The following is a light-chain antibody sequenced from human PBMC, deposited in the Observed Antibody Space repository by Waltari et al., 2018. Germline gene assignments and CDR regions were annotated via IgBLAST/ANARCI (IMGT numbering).Light chain of an antibody. J-gene: IGKJ2*01. CDR3: QQSHSSPYT. Sequence: DIQMTQSPSSLSASVGDRVTITCRASQSVSVYLNWYQQKPGKAPKLLIYAASSLQSGSPSRFSCSGSGTDFTLTISSLQPEDFATYNCQQSHSSPYTFGQGTRLEIK. CDR1: QSVSVY. CDR2: AAS. V-gene: IGKV1-39*01.